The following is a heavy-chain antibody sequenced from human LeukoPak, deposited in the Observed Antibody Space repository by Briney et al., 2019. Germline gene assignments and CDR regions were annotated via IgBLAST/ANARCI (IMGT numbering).Heavy chain of an antibody. V-gene: IGHV4-59*08. D-gene: IGHD2-2*01. CDR1: GGSISGYY. CDR3: ARSYCSSISCYSYFDY. CDR2: IYYSGST. Sequence: PSETLSLTCTVSGGSISGYYWSWIRQPPGKGLEWIGYIYYSGSTNYNPSLKSRVTMSVDTSKNQFSLRLSSVTAADTAVYYCARSYCSSISCYSYFDYWGQGTLVTVSS. J-gene: IGHJ4*02.